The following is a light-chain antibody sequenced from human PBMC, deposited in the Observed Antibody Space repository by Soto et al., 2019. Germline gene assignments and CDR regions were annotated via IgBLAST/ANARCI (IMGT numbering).Light chain of an antibody. CDR3: QQFSSYPLT. CDR2: ATS. J-gene: IGKJ4*01. CDR1: QSVSNNY. Sequence: EMVLTQSQGTLSLSPGERATLSCRASQSVSNNYLAWYQQKPGQAPRLLIYATSSRATGIPDRFTGGGAGTGFTLTISRLEPEDFAVYYCQQFSSYPLTFGGGTNVDIK. V-gene: IGKV3-20*01.